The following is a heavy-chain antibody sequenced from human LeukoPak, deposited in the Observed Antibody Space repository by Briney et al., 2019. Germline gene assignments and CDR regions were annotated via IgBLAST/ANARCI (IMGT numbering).Heavy chain of an antibody. D-gene: IGHD5-18*01. CDR2: IYFSGST. Sequence: SETLSLTCTVSGGSISSSSYYWGWIRQPPGKGLEWIGSIYFSGSTYYNPSLKSRVTISVDTSKNQFSLKLSSVTAADTAVYYCANQNVDTAMEFDYWGQGTLVTVSS. CDR1: GGSISSSSYY. CDR3: ANQNVDTAMEFDY. V-gene: IGHV4-39*01. J-gene: IGHJ4*02.